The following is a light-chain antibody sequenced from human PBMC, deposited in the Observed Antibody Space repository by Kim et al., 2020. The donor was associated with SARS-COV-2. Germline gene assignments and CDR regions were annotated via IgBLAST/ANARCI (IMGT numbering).Light chain of an antibody. J-gene: IGLJ3*02. V-gene: IGLV3-19*01. CDR1: SLRKYY. Sequence: LGQTVRITCQGDSLRKYYASWYQQKPGQAPVLVIYGKNNRPSGIPDRFSGSSSGNTASLTITGAQAEDEADYYCNSRDSSGNHWVFGGGTQLTVL. CDR3: NSRDSSGNHWV. CDR2: GKN.